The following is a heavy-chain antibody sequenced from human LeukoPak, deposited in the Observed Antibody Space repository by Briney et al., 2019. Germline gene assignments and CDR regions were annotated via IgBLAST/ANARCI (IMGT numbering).Heavy chain of an antibody. D-gene: IGHD2-2*01. V-gene: IGHV3-30*18. Sequence: GGSLRLSCAASGFTFSNAYMNWVRQAPGKGLEWVAAISYDGRNIHYPDSVKGRFTISRDISTDTLWLQMDSLRTEDTAVYYCAKGPLRGTAAAIDYWGQGTLVTVSS. CDR1: GFTFSNAY. CDR2: ISYDGRNI. CDR3: AKGPLRGTAAAIDY. J-gene: IGHJ4*02.